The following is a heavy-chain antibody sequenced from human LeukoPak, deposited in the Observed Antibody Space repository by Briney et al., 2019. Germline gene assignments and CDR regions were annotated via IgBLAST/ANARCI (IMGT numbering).Heavy chain of an antibody. CDR3: ASGDYGDPPLNY. CDR2: INPNTGGT. V-gene: IGHV1-2*02. D-gene: IGHD4/OR15-4a*01. CDR1: GYTVTAYF. J-gene: IGHJ4*02. Sequence: ASGKVSCKASGYTVTAYFVHWVRQAPGQRLQWMGWINPNTGGTDYAQKVQGRITMTRDTSISTAYLELSRLRSDDTAVYYCASGDYGDPPLNYWGQGTLVTVSS.